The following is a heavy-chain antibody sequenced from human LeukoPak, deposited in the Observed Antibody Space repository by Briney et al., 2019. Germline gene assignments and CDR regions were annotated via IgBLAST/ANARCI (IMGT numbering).Heavy chain of an antibody. J-gene: IGHJ4*02. Sequence: GGTLRLSCAASELTFSSYAMNWVRQAPGKGLEWVSGVSGSGGSTYYADSVKGRFTISRDNSKNTLYLQMNSLKAEDTAVYYCAKPARTDYADYWGRGTLVTVSS. CDR3: AKPARTDYADY. CDR2: VSGSGGST. D-gene: IGHD1-14*01. CDR1: ELTFSSYA. V-gene: IGHV3-23*01.